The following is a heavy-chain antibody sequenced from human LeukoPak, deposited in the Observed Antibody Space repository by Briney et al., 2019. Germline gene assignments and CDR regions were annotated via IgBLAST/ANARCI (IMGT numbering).Heavy chain of an antibody. CDR2: IYYSGST. D-gene: IGHD5-18*01. J-gene: IGHJ4*02. Sequence: SETLSLTCTVSGGSISSYYWSWIRQPPGKGLEWIGYIYYSGSTNYNPSLKSRVTISVDTSKNQFSLKLSSVTAADTAVYYCARALGYSYGAYYFDYWGQGTLVTVSS. V-gene: IGHV4-59*08. CDR1: GGSISSYY. CDR3: ARALGYSYGAYYFDY.